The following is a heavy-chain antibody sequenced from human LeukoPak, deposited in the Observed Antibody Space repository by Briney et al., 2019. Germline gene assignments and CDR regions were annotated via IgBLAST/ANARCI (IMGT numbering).Heavy chain of an antibody. CDR3: ARFRAIIYD. CDR1: GGSFSGYY. CDR2: INHPAPT. V-gene: IGHV4-34*01. Sequence: PWETLSLTCAVYGGSFSGYYWSWVRQPQGNALHSIRPINHPAPTNYTPSLKSRVTISVDTSKNQFSLKLSSVPAADTAVYYCARFRAIIYDWGQGTLVTVSS. J-gene: IGHJ4*02. D-gene: IGHD2/OR15-2a*01.